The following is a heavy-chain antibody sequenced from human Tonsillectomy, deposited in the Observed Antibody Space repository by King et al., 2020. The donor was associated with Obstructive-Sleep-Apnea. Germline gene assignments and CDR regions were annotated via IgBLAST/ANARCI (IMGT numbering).Heavy chain of an antibody. D-gene: IGHD4-23*01. CDR3: ARIGNGDNLYYSYGVDV. V-gene: IGHV2-26*01. CDR2: IFSNDEK. CDR1: GFSLSYGRMG. J-gene: IGHJ6*02. Sequence: TLKESGPVLVKPTETLTLTCTVSGFSLSYGRMGVTWIRQTPGKALDWLAHIFSNDEKAYSTSLKSRLTISKDTSKSQVVLTMTNMDPVDTATYYCARIGNGDNLYYSYGVDVWGQGTTVTVSS.